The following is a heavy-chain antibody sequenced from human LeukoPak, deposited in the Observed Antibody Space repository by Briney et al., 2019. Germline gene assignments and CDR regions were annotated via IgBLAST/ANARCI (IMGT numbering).Heavy chain of an antibody. CDR3: AKVPKGIVVVIGEFDY. CDR2: ISYDGSNK. J-gene: IGHJ4*02. V-gene: IGHV3-30-3*01. CDR1: GFTFSSYA. Sequence: GGSLRLSCAASGFTFSSYAMHWARQAPGKGLEWVAVISYDGSNKYYADSVKGRFTISRDNSKNTLYLQMNSLRAEDTAVYYCAKVPKGIVVVIGEFDYWGQGTLVTVSS. D-gene: IGHD3-22*01.